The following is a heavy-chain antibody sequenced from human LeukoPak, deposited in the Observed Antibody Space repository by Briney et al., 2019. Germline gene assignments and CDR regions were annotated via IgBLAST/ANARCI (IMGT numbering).Heavy chain of an antibody. D-gene: IGHD4-17*01. V-gene: IGHV1-3*01. CDR1: GYTFTSYA. CDR2: INAGNGNT. J-gene: IGHJ4*02. CDR3: ARGGPFDGDYVDY. Sequence: ASVKVSCKASGYTFTSYAMHWVRQAPGQRLEWMGWINAGNGNTKYSQKFQGRVTITRDTSASTAYMELSSLRSEDTAVYYCARGGPFDGDYVDYWGQGTLVTVSS.